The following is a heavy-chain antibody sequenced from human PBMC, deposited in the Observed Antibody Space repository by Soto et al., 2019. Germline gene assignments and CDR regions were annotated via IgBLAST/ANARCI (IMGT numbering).Heavy chain of an antibody. CDR1: GGTFSSYA. CDR2: IIPIFGTA. J-gene: IGHJ4*02. V-gene: IGHV1-69*13. Sequence: GASVKVSCKASGGTFSSYAISWVRQAPGQGLEWMGGIIPIFGTANYAQKFQGRVTIPADESTSTAYMELSSLRSEDPAGYYCAREQLERRPKYYFDYWGQGTLVTVSS. D-gene: IGHD1-1*01. CDR3: AREQLERRPKYYFDY.